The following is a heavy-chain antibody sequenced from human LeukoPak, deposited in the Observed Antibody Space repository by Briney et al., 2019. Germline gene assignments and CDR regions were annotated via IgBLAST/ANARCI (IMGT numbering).Heavy chain of an antibody. J-gene: IGHJ3*01. CDR2: IKKDGSEE. V-gene: IGHV3-7*01. CDR3: ARCNPNRNALDL. D-gene: IGHD1-14*01. CDR1: GVYFNSYL. Sequence: PGGSLRLSCAASGVYFNSYLMSWVRQAPGRGLEWVANIKKDGSEENYLDSVKGRFTVSRDNAKNSLYLQMNSLRGQDTAVYYCARCNPNRNALDLWGQGTMVTISS.